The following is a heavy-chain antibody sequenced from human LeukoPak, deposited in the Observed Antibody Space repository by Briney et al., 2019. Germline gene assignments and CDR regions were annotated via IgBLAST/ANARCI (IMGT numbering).Heavy chain of an antibody. J-gene: IGHJ6*03. D-gene: IGHD3-16*01. CDR2: ISYDGSNK. Sequence: GGSLRLSCAASGFTFSSYGMHWVRQAPGKGLEWVAVISYDGSNKYYADSVKGRFTISRDNSKNTLYLQMNSLRAEDTAVYYCARDFGKTAQYYYYMDVWGKGTTVTVSS. V-gene: IGHV3-30*03. CDR3: ARDFGKTAQYYYYMDV. CDR1: GFTFSSYG.